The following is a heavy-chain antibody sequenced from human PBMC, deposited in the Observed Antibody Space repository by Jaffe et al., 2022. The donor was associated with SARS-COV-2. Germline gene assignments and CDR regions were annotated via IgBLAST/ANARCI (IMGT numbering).Heavy chain of an antibody. D-gene: IGHD4-17*01. V-gene: IGHV3-30*18. J-gene: IGHJ4*02. CDR3: AKDIGKTTVVTPARD. CDR1: GFTFSSYG. CDR2: ISYDGSNK. Sequence: QVQLVESGGGVVQPGRSLRLSCAASGFTFSSYGMHWVRQAPGKGLEWVAVISYDGSNKYYADSVKGRFTISRDNSKNTLYLQMNSLRAEDTAVYYCAKDIGKTTVVTPARDWGQGTLVTVSS.